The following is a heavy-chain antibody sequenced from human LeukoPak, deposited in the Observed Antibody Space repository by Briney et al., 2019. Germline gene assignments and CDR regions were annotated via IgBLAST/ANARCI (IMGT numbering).Heavy chain of an antibody. V-gene: IGHV3-7*01. CDR1: GFTFSSYW. CDR3: ARESGDNHDYGDYDY. J-gene: IGHJ4*02. Sequence: GGSLRLSCAASGFTFSSYWMSWVRQAPGKGLEWVANIKQDGSEKYYVDSVKGRFTISRDNAKNSLYLQMNSLRAEDTAVYYCARESGDNHDYGDYDYWGQGTLVTVSS. D-gene: IGHD4-17*01. CDR2: IKQDGSEK.